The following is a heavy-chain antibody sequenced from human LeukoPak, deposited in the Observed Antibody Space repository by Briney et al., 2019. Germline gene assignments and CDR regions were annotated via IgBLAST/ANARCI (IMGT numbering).Heavy chain of an antibody. CDR2: IYTSGST. D-gene: IGHD3-22*01. CDR3: ARDRYYVSSGYVMHYFDY. V-gene: IGHV4-4*07. Sequence: PSETLSLTCTVSGGSISSYYWSWIRQPAGKGLEWIGRIYTSGSTNYNPSLKSRVTMSVDTSKNQFSLKLSSVTAADTAVYYCARDRYYVSSGYVMHYFDYWGQGTLVTVSS. CDR1: GGSISSYY. J-gene: IGHJ4*02.